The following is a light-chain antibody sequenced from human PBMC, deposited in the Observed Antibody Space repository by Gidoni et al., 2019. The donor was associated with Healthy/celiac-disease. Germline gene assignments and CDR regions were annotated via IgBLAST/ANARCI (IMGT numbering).Light chain of an antibody. V-gene: IGKV1-39*01. J-gene: IGKJ1*01. CDR3: HCAT. Sequence: DIQMTQSPSSLSASVGDRVTITCRASQSISSYLNWYQQKPGKAPKLLIYAASSLQSGVPSRFSGSGSGTDFTLTISSLQPEDFATYYCHCATFGQGTKVEIK. CDR2: AAS. CDR1: QSISSY.